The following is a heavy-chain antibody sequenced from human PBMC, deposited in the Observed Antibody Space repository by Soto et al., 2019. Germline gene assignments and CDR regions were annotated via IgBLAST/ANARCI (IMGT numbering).Heavy chain of an antibody. D-gene: IGHD6-13*01. CDR3: ARRGPLGGSWSDTHYGMDV. CDR2: ISGSGGST. Sequence: GGSLRLSCAASGFTFSSYAMSWVRQAPGKGLEWVSAISGSGGSTYYADSVKGRFTISRDNSKNTLYLQMNSLRAEDTAVYYCARRGPLGGSWSDTHYGMDVWGQGTTVNVSS. CDR1: GFTFSSYA. J-gene: IGHJ6*02. V-gene: IGHV3-23*01.